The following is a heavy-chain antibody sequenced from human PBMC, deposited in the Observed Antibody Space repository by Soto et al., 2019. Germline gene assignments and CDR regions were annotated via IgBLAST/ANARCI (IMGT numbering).Heavy chain of an antibody. CDR1: GLTFSSYA. CDR2: ISGSGAST. D-gene: IGHD3-10*01. Sequence: EVQLLESGGDLVQPGGSLRLSCAASGLTFSSYAVGWVRQAPGKGLVWVAVISGSGASTDYADSVKGRFTISRDNSKNTLFLQMNSLRAEDTAIYYCAKRFRGVLLNPEVDWGQGTLVTVSS. CDR3: AKRFRGVLLNPEVD. V-gene: IGHV3-23*01. J-gene: IGHJ4*02.